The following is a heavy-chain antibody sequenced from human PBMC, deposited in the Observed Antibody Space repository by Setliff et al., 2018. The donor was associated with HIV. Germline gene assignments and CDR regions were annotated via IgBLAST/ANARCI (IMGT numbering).Heavy chain of an antibody. CDR3: ARHRYGSGNCDFDY. CDR1: GDSVNDRSYF. Sequence: SETLSLTCTVSGDSVNDRSYFWGWIRQPPGKGLEWIGTFYYSGTTYYNPSLKSRVTMSIDTPKNQFSLKLSSVTAADTAVYYCARHRYGSGNCDFDYWGQGTLVTVSS. V-gene: IGHV4-39*01. CDR2: FYYSGTT. D-gene: IGHD3-10*01. J-gene: IGHJ4*02.